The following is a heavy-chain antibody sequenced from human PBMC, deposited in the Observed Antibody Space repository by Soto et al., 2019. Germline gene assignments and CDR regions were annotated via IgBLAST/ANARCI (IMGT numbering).Heavy chain of an antibody. CDR3: ARGQRFSDWFDP. D-gene: IGHD3-3*01. J-gene: IGHJ5*02. CDR2: VYSSGGT. Sequence: TLSLTCTVSGGSMSSYYWTWIRQPAGKGLEWIGRVYSSGGTHYNPSLKSRVTISLDTSKNQFSLRLLSVTDADTAVYYCARGQRFSDWFDPWGQGTLVTVSS. CDR1: GGSMSSYY. V-gene: IGHV4-4*07.